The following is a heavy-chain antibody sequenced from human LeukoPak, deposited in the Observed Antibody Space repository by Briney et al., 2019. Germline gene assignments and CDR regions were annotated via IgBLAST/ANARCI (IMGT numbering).Heavy chain of an antibody. V-gene: IGHV1-2*02. Sequence: ASVKVSCKTSGYTFTAYYMHWVRQAPGQRLEWMGWINPDSGGTNYAQKFQGRVTMSRDTSISTAYMELSRLRSDDTAVYYCARENLKYYYDSSGYIDYWGQGTLVTVSS. J-gene: IGHJ4*02. D-gene: IGHD3-22*01. CDR1: GYTFTAYY. CDR3: ARENLKYYYDSSGYIDY. CDR2: INPDSGGT.